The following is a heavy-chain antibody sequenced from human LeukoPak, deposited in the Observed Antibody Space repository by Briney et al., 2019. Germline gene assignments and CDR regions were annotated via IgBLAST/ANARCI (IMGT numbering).Heavy chain of an antibody. V-gene: IGHV1-2*02. CDR3: ARVWDASGWSNWFDP. CDR2: VNPDSGDT. Sequence: ASVRVSCKSSGYKFTAYYIHWIRQAPGQGLEWMGWVNPDSGDTNCTQKYQGRLTLTRDTSVTTVYMELSSLTSDDTAVYYRARVWDASGWSNWFDPWGQGTLVTVSS. CDR1: GYKFTAYY. D-gene: IGHD6-19*01. J-gene: IGHJ5*02.